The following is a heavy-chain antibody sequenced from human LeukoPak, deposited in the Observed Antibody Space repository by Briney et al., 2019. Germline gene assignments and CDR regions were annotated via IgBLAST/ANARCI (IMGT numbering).Heavy chain of an antibody. Sequence: ASVKVSCKASGYTFTSYDINWVRQATGQGLEWMGWMNPNSGNTGYAQKFQGRVTITRNTSIITAYMELSSLRSEDTAVYYCARTGSYGLYYYMDVWGKGTTVTVSS. D-gene: IGHD3-10*01. J-gene: IGHJ6*03. CDR2: MNPNSGNT. CDR3: ARTGSYGLYYYMDV. V-gene: IGHV1-8*03. CDR1: GYTFTSYD.